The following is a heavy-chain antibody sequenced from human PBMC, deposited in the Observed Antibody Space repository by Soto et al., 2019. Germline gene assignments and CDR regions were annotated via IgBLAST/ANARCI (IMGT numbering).Heavy chain of an antibody. CDR1: GFTFSSYG. CDR2: IWFDGSNK. CDR3: ATTGPY. J-gene: IGHJ4*02. V-gene: IGHV3-33*01. Sequence: QVQLVESGGGVVQPGRSLRLSCAASGFTFSSYGMHWVRQAPGKGLEWVAVIWFDGSNKFYADSVKGRFTIYRDNSKNTVSLQMNSPRDDDSAAYYCATTGPYWGQGTLVTVSS.